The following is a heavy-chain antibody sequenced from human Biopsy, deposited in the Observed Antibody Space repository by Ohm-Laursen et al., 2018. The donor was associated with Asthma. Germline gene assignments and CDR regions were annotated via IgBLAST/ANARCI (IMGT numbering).Heavy chain of an antibody. CDR2: FNPSGGST. D-gene: IGHD3-9*01. J-gene: IGHJ4*02. CDR3: ARASYDILTGYYNYFDY. Sequence: ASVKVSCKASGYSFTSDYIHWVRQAPGQGLEWMGIFNPSGGSTSYAQKFQGRVTITADESTSTAYMELSSLRSEDTAVYYCARASYDILTGYYNYFDYWGQGTLVTVSS. V-gene: IGHV1-46*01. CDR1: GYSFTSDY.